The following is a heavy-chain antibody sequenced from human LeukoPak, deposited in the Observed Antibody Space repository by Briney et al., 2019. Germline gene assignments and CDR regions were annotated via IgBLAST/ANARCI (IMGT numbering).Heavy chain of an antibody. CDR2: MNPNSGNT. CDR3: ATGFLLRFLEWLRIIDY. D-gene: IGHD3-3*01. Sequence: ASVKVSCRASGYTFTSYDINWVRQATGQGLEWMGWMNPNSGNTGYAQKFQGRVTMTEDTSTDTAYMELSSLRSEDTAVYYCATGFLLRFLEWLRIIDYWGQGTLVTVSS. V-gene: IGHV1-8*01. CDR1: GYTFTSYD. J-gene: IGHJ4*02.